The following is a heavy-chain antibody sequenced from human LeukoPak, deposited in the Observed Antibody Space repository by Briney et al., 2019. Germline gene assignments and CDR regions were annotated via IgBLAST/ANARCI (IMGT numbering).Heavy chain of an antibody. CDR2: MKQDGSEK. CDR1: GINFRGYW. D-gene: IGHD5-12*01. V-gene: IGHV3-7*01. J-gene: IGHJ4*02. CDR3: ARDLGHTGYDLYDY. Sequence: GGSLRLSCAVSGINFRGYWMAWVRQAPGNGLEWVTNMKQDGSEKYYVDSVKGRFTISRDNAKNSLYLEMNSLRVEDTAVYYCARDLGHTGYDLYDYWGQGTLVTASS.